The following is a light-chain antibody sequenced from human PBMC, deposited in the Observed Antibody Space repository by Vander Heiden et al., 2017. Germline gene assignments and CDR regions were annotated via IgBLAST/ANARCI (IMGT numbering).Light chain of an antibody. CDR1: SSDVGTYNY. CDR3: SSYAGSKTYV. J-gene: IGLJ1*01. CDR2: EVS. V-gene: IGLV2-8*01. Sequence: QSALTQPPSASGSPGQSVTISCTGASSDVGTYNYVSWYQQHPGKAPKLMIYEVSKRPSGVPDRFSGSKSGNTASLTVSGLQPEDEADYYCSSYAGSKTYVFGTGTKVTVL.